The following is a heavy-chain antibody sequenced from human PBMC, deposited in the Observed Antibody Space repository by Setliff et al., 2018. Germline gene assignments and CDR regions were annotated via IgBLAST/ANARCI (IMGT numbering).Heavy chain of an antibody. CDR1: GDSISSGNW. J-gene: IGHJ3*02. V-gene: IGHV4-39*01. CDR2: INYSGIT. D-gene: IGHD2-15*01. CDR3: ARLPGYCNGGNCYGYYTFDI. Sequence: SETLSLTCAVSGDSISSGNWWSWVRQPPGKGLEWIGSINYSGITYYSPSLKSRVIVSVDTSKNQFSLKLSSVTAADTAVYYCARLPGYCNGGNCYGYYTFDIWGQGTMVTVSS.